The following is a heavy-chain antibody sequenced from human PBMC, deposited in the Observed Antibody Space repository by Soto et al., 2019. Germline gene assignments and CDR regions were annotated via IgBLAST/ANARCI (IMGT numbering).Heavy chain of an antibody. CDR1: GFTFSSYG. CDR2: ISYDGSNK. V-gene: IGHV3-30*18. D-gene: IGHD5-18*01. J-gene: IGHJ4*02. Sequence: QVQLVESGGGVVQPGRSLRLSCAASGFTFSSYGVHWVRQAPGKGLEWVAVISYDGSNKYYADSVKGRFTISRDNSKNTLYLQMNSLRAEDRAVYYCAKDTRRNPYGYGFDYWGQGTLVTVSS. CDR3: AKDTRRNPYGYGFDY.